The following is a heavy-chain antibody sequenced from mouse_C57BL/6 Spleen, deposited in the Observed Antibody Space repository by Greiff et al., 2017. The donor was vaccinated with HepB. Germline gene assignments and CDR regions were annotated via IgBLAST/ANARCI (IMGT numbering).Heavy chain of an antibody. CDR2: ISYSGST. Sequence: VQLKESGPGMVKPSQSLSLTCTVTGYSITSGYDWHWIRHFPGNKLEWMGYISYSGSTNYNPSLKSRISITHDTSKNHFFLKLNSVTTEDTATYYCARGSSGSFDYWGQGTTLTVSS. V-gene: IGHV3-1*01. J-gene: IGHJ2*01. CDR1: GYSITSGYD. CDR3: ARGSSGSFDY. D-gene: IGHD3-2*02.